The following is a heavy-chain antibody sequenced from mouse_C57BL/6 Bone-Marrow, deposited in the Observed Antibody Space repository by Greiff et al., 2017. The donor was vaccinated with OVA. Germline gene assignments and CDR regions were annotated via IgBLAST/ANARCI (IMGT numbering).Heavy chain of an antibody. Sequence: EVQLQQSGPELVKPGASVKIPCKASGYTFTDYNMDWVKQSHGKSLEWIGDINPNNGGTIYNQKFKGKATLTVDKSSSTAYMELSSLTSEDTAVYYGAREGLGYWDWYFDVWGTGTTVTVSS. CDR2: INPNNGGT. CDR1: GYTFTDYN. CDR3: AREGLGYWDWYFDV. V-gene: IGHV1-18*01. D-gene: IGHD3-1*01. J-gene: IGHJ1*03.